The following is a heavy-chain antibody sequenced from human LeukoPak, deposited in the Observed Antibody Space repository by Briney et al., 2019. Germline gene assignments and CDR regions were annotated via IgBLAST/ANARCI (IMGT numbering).Heavy chain of an antibody. D-gene: IGHD3-3*01. CDR3: ARDTREGYYDFWSGYYGYYYYYYMDV. V-gene: IGHV3-21*01. J-gene: IGHJ6*03. CDR2: ISSSSYI. Sequence: GGSLRLSCAASGFTFSSYSMNWVRQAPGKGLEWVSSISSSSYIYYADSVKGRFTISRDNAKNSLYLQMNSLRAEDTAVYYCARDTREGYYDFWSGYYGYYYYYYMDVWGKGTTVTVSS. CDR1: GFTFSSYS.